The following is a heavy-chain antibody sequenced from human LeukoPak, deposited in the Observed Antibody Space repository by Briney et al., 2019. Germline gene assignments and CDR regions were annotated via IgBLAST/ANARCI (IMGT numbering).Heavy chain of an antibody. V-gene: IGHV1-2*02. CDR3: ARVSETYSSGWYGNFDY. Sequence: ASVKVSCKSSGYTFTGYYMHWVRQAPGQGLEWMGWINPNSGGTNYAKKFQGRVTMTRDTSISTAYMELSRLRSDDTAVYYCARVSETYSSGWYGNFDYWGQGTLVTVSS. CDR1: GYTFTGYY. J-gene: IGHJ4*02. D-gene: IGHD6-19*01. CDR2: INPNSGGT.